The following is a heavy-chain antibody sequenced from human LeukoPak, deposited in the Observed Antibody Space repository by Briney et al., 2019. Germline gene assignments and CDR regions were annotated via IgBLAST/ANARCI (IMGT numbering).Heavy chain of an antibody. CDR2: IHYSGST. D-gene: IGHD3-22*01. J-gene: IGHJ4*02. CDR3: ARGPPYYYDSSGYYRFDY. CDR1: GGSISSYY. Sequence: PSETLSLTCTVSGGSISSYYWSWIRQPPGKGLEWIGYIHYSGSTNYNPSLKSRVTISVDTSKNQFSLKVTSVTAADTAVYCCARGPPYYYDSSGYYRFDYWGQGTLVTASS. V-gene: IGHV4-59*12.